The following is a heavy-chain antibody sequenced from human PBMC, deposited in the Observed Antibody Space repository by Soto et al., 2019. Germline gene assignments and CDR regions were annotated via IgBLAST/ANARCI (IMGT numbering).Heavy chain of an antibody. V-gene: IGHV3-33*01. J-gene: IGHJ4*02. Sequence: QVQLIESGGGVVQPGRSLRLSCAASGFTFSSYGMHWVRQAPGKGLEWVAVIWYDGSNQYYADSVKGRFTISSDNSQNALYLQMNSLRAEDTAVYYCAIDRQSNVVVAAIDYWGQGTLVNVSS. CDR1: GFTFSSYG. CDR2: IWYDGSNQ. CDR3: AIDRQSNVVVAAIDY. D-gene: IGHD2-15*01.